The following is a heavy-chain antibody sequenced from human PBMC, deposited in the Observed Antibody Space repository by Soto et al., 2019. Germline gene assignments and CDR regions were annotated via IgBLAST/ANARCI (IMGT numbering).Heavy chain of an antibody. CDR3: ARPQSGYSSSWPLDY. J-gene: IGHJ4*02. CDR1: GGTFSSYA. V-gene: IGHV1-69*13. D-gene: IGHD6-13*01. CDR2: IIPIFGTA. Sequence: SVKVSCKASGGTFSSYAISWVRQAPGQGLEWMGGIIPIFGTANYAQKFQGRVTITADESTSTAYMELSSLRSEDTAVYYCARPQSGYSSSWPLDYWGQGTLVTVSS.